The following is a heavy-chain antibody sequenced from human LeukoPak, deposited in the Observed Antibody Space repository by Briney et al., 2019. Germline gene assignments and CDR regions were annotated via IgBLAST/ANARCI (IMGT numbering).Heavy chain of an antibody. V-gene: IGHV3-15*01. Sequence: GESLKISCKGSGYSFNTFALTWVRQAPGKGLEWVGRIKSRADGGTTDYATPVKDRFTISRDDSENTAFLQMNSLKTEDTAIYYCSTHPTSGFWGQGTLVTVSS. CDR3: STHPTSGF. CDR1: GYSFNTFA. J-gene: IGHJ4*02. CDR2: IKSRADGGTT. D-gene: IGHD2-15*01.